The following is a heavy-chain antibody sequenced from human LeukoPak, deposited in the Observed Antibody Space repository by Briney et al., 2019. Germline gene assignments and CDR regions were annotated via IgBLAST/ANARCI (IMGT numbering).Heavy chain of an antibody. D-gene: IGHD6-19*01. CDR2: ISSSSSYI. Sequence: PGGSLRLSCAASGFTFSSYSMNWVRQAPGKGLEWVSSISSSSSYIYYADTVKGRFTISRDNAKNSLYLQMNSLRAEDTAVYYCAKPGIAVASGNYWGQGTLVTVSS. V-gene: IGHV3-21*01. CDR1: GFTFSSYS. CDR3: AKPGIAVASGNY. J-gene: IGHJ4*02.